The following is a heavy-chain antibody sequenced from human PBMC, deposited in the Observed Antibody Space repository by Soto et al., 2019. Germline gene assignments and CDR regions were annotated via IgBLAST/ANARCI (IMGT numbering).Heavy chain of an antibody. V-gene: IGHV4-4*02. Sequence: SHSLSRTFAGSVGSIRSSNWLRGQRRPLVQGLEWIGEIYHSGSTNYNPSLKSRVTISVDKSKNQFSLKLSSVTAADTAVYYCARMITMINWFDPWGQGTLVTVSS. J-gene: IGHJ5*02. CDR3: ARMITMINWFDP. CDR2: IYHSGST. CDR1: VGSIRSSNW. D-gene: IGHD3-22*01.